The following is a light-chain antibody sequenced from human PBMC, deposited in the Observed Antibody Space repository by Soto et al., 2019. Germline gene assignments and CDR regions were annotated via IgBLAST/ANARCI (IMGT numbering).Light chain of an antibody. CDR3: GTWDTSLGAVV. J-gene: IGLJ3*02. CDR1: TSNIGNNY. CDR2: DND. V-gene: IGLV1-51*01. Sequence: QSVLTQPPSVSAAPGQKVTISCSGSTSNIGNNYVSWYRQFPGTAPKLLIYDNDKRPSGIPDRFSGSKSGTSATLDIPGLQTGDEGDYFCGTWDTSLGAVVFGGGTKLTVL.